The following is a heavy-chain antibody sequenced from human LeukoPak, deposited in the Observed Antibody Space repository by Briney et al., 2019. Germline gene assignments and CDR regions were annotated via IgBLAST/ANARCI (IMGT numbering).Heavy chain of an antibody. J-gene: IGHJ6*02. CDR2: ISYDGSNK. D-gene: IGHD6-19*01. V-gene: IGHV3-30*03. Sequence: GGSLRLSCAASGFTFSSYGMHWVRQAPGKGLEWVAVISYDGSNKYYADSVKGRFTISRDNSKNTLYLQMNSLRAEDTAVYYCARDEGKGIAVAGTWVYYYYGMDVWGQGTTVTVSS. CDR3: ARDEGKGIAVAGTWVYYYYGMDV. CDR1: GFTFSSYG.